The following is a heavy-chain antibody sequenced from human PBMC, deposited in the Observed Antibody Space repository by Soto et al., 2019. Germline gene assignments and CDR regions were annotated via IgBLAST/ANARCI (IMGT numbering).Heavy chain of an antibody. CDR2: ISAYNGNT. CDR3: ATDRIVVVPAARDYYYGMDV. V-gene: IGHV1-18*01. CDR1: GYTFTRYG. J-gene: IGHJ6*02. Sequence: ASVKVSCKASGYTFTRYGISWVRQAPGQGLEWMGWISAYNGNTNYEQKLQGRVTMTTDTSTSTAYMELRSLRSDDTAVYYCATDRIVVVPAARDYYYGMDVWGQATTVTL. D-gene: IGHD2-2*01.